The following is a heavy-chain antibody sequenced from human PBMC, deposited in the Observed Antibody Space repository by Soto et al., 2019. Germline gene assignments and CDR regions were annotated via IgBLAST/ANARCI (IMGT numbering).Heavy chain of an antibody. CDR1: GYTXXXXX. Sequence: QVQLVQSGAAVKKPGASVTVSCKASGYTXXXXXXXXXXXXXXXRLEWMGWINAGNGTTKYSQKFQRRVTITRDTXXXXXXMXXXXXXXEXTAVXXXXXXXGXSYGYNWGQGTLVTVSS. V-gene: IGHV1-3*01. CDR3: XXXXGXSYGYN. D-gene: IGHD5-18*01. J-gene: IGHJ4*02. CDR2: INAGNGTT.